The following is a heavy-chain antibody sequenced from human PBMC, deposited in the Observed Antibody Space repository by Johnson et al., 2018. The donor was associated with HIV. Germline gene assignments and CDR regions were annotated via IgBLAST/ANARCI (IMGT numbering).Heavy chain of an antibody. CDR1: GFTFSDYY. CDR3: ARGRWLHLVAFDI. CDR2: ISSSGSTK. J-gene: IGHJ3*02. Sequence: QVQLVESGGGLVKPGGSLRLSCAASGFTFSDYYMSWIRQAPGKGLEWVSYISSSGSTKYYVDSVKGRFTISRDNAKNSLYLQINSLRDEDTGVYYCARGRWLHLVAFDIWGQGTMVTVSS. D-gene: IGHD5-24*01. V-gene: IGHV3-11*04.